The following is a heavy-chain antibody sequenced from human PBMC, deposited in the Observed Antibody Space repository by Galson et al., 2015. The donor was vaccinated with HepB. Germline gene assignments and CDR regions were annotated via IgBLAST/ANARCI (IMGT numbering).Heavy chain of an antibody. Sequence: SVKVSCKASGYTFTSCDMHWVRQAPGQGLEWMAIINPSGGGTSYAQKFQDRVTMTRDTSTSTVYMELSSLRSEDTAVYYCARGGIARYYGMDVWGQGTTVTVSS. V-gene: IGHV1-46*01. CDR2: INPSGGGT. D-gene: IGHD6-13*01. CDR1: GYTFTSCD. CDR3: ARGGIARYYGMDV. J-gene: IGHJ6*02.